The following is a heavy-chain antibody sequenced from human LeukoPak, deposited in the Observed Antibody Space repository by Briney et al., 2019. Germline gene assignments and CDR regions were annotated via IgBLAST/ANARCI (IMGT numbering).Heavy chain of an antibody. CDR1: GYTLTELS. Sequence: ASVKVSCKVSGYTLTELSMHWVRQAPGKGLEWMGGFDPEDGEAIYAQKFQGRVTMTEDTSTDTAYMELSSPRSEDTAVYYCATGFGSSWSDAFDIWGQGTMVTVSS. CDR2: FDPEDGEA. D-gene: IGHD6-13*01. CDR3: ATGFGSSWSDAFDI. V-gene: IGHV1-24*01. J-gene: IGHJ3*02.